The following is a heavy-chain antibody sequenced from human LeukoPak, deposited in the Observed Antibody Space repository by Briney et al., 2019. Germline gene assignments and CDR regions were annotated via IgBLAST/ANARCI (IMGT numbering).Heavy chain of an antibody. D-gene: IGHD5-18*01. CDR1: GGSISSSSYY. Sequence: TSSETLSLTCTVSGGSISSSSYYWAWIRQPPGKGLEWIGSIYYTGSTYYNPSLKSRVTMSVDTSKKQFSLKLSSVTAADTAVYYCARGRYRNGFSLFNDFDAWGQGTLVTVSS. CDR3: ARGRYRNGFSLFNDFDA. CDR2: IYYTGST. J-gene: IGHJ4*02. V-gene: IGHV4-39*07.